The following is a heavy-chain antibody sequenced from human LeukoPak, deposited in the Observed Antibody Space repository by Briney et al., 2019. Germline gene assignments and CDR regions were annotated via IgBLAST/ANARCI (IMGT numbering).Heavy chain of an antibody. CDR1: GDSVSSNSAA. D-gene: IGHD3-22*01. CDR2: TYYRSKWYN. V-gene: IGHV6-1*01. J-gene: IGHJ6*03. CDR3: ARERQKNSSGYYSGYYYYMDV. Sequence: SQTLSLTCAISGDSVSSNSAAWNWIRQSPSRGLEWLGRTYYRSKWYNDYAVSVKSRITINPDTSKNQFSLQLNSVTPEDTAVYYCARERQKNSSGYYSGYYYYMDVWGKGTTVTVSS.